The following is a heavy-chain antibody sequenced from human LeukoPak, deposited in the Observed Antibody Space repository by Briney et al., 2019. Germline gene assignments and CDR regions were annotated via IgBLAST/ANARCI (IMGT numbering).Heavy chain of an antibody. D-gene: IGHD6-19*01. CDR3: ARVQRGIAVALDY. J-gene: IGHJ4*02. V-gene: IGHV3-48*03. CDR1: GFTFSSYA. CDR2: ISTTGSSI. Sequence: GGSLRLSWAASGFTFSSYAMSWVRQAPGKGLEWVSYISTTGSSIYYADSVKGRFTISRDNVKNLLYLQMNSLRAEDTAVYYCARVQRGIAVALDYWGQGTLATVSS.